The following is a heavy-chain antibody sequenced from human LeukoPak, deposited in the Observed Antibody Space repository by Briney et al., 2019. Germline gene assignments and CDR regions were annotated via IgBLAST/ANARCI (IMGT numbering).Heavy chain of an antibody. Sequence: GGSLRLSCAASGFPFDDYAMSRVRQAPGKGLEWVSGINWNGGSKGYADSVKGRFTNSRDKAKNSLYLQRKSLRAEDTALYYCARGWQWLPAAYYFDYWGQGALVTVSS. CDR2: INWNGGSK. D-gene: IGHD6-19*01. CDR3: ARGWQWLPAAYYFDY. CDR1: GFPFDDYA. V-gene: IGHV3-20*04. J-gene: IGHJ4*02.